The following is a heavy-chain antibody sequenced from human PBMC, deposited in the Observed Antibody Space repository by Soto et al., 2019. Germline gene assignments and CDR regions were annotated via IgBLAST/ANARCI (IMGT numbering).Heavy chain of an antibody. CDR2: ISGSGGST. V-gene: IGHV3-23*01. J-gene: IGHJ4*02. CDR1: GFTFSSYA. Sequence: EVQLLESGGGLVQPGGSLRLSCAASGFTFSSYAMSWVRQAPGKGLEWVSAISGSGGSTYYADSVKGRFTISRDNSKNTLYLQRNSLRAEDTAVYYCAKRGEFWSGYLGRLNWGQGTLFTVSS. D-gene: IGHD3-3*01. CDR3: AKRGEFWSGYLGRLN.